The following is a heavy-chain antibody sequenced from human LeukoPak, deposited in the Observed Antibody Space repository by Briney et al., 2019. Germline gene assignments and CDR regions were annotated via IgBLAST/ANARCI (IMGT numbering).Heavy chain of an antibody. D-gene: IGHD2-15*01. CDR2: IIPIFGTA. CDR3: AAGYCSGGSCYSGY. J-gene: IGHJ4*02. V-gene: IGHV1-69*05. CDR1: GGTFSSYA. Sequence: ASVKVSCKASGGTFSSYAISWVRQAPGQGREWMGRIIPIFGTANYAQKFQGRVTITTDESTSTAYMELSSLRSEDTAVYYCAAGYCSGGSCYSGYWGQGTLVTVSS.